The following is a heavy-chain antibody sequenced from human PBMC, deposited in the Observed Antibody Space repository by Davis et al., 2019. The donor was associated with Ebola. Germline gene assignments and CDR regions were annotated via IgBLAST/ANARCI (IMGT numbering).Heavy chain of an antibody. V-gene: IGHV3-30*18. CDR2: ISYDGSNK. J-gene: IGHJ5*02. Sequence: GGSLRLSCAASGFTFSSYGMHWVRQAPGKGLEWVAVISYDGSNKYYADSVKGRFTISRDNSKNTLYLQMNSLRAEDTAVYYCAKDQVGPIDPWGQGTLVTVSS. CDR3: AKDQVGPIDP. CDR1: GFTFSSYG.